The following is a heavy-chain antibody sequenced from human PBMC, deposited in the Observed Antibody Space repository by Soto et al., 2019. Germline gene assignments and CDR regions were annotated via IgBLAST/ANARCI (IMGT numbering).Heavy chain of an antibody. J-gene: IGHJ6*02. CDR2: IIPIFDTT. Sequence: QVQLVQSGAEVKRSGSSVKVSCTASGGSLTGYTITWVRQAPGQGLEWMGGIIPIFDTTNYAQKLQGRVTITADDSTSTAYMELSSLRSEDTAVYYCARASIGRITGSTLAYYYYYVMDVWGQGTTVTVSS. CDR3: ARASIGRITGSTLAYYYYYVMDV. D-gene: IGHD1-7*01. V-gene: IGHV1-69*01. CDR1: GGSLTGYT.